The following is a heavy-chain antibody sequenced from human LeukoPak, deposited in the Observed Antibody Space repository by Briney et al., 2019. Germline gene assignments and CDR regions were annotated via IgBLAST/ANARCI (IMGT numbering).Heavy chain of an antibody. CDR2: IYYSGST. V-gene: IGHV4-59*08. CDR3: ASSDSSSWLPDPGFYFDY. J-gene: IGHJ4*02. CDR1: GGSISSYY. Sequence: PSETLSLTCTVSGGSISSYYWSWIRQPPGKGLEWTGYIYYSGSTNYNPSLKSRVTISVDTSKNQFSLKLSSVTAADTAVYYCASSDSSSWLPDPGFYFDYWGQGTLVTVSS. D-gene: IGHD6-13*01.